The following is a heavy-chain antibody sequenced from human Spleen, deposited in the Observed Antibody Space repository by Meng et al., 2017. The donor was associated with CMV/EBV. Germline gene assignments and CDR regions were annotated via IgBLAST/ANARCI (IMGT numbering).Heavy chain of an antibody. CDR3: ARSSHDGLGYDSSGFPLDY. CDR2: FNPYSGDT. V-gene: IGHV1-2*02. D-gene: IGHD3-22*01. CDR1: GYTFTDYY. Sequence: ASVKVSCKASGYTFTDYYIHWVRQAPGQGLEWMGWFNPYSGDTYYAQNFQGRATMTSDTSIITAYMELSRLRSDDSAVYYCARSSHDGLGYDSSGFPLDYWGQGTLVTVSS. J-gene: IGHJ4*02.